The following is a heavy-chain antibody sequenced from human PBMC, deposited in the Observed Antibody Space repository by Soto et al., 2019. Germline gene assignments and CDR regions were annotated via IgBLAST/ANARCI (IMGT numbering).Heavy chain of an antibody. CDR1: GSSIGKSDYG. CDR2: NHDSENN. CDR3: ARAGGEGYRNAFLV. J-gene: IGHJ4*01. Sequence: AETLSLTCTVSGSSIGKSDYGWGWLRQPKGGGLEGVRSNHDSENNYYSSSLKGRAITSVDTYQKLNSLNMKSATAEDTAVYFCARAGGEGYRNAFLVWGQGTLVTVSS. V-gene: IGHV4-39*01. D-gene: IGHD2-15*01.